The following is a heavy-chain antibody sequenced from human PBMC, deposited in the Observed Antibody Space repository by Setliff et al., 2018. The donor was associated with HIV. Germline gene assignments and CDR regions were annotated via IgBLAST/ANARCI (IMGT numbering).Heavy chain of an antibody. Sequence: SETLSLTCAVYGGSVSGYYWSWIRQPPGKGLEWIGEINHSGGTNYNPSLKSRVTISVDTSKNQFSLKLSSVTAADTAVYYCARDRSNWNYVKNYMDVWGKGTTVSVSS. CDR3: ARDRSNWNYVKNYMDV. J-gene: IGHJ6*03. CDR2: INHSGGT. CDR1: GGSVSGYY. D-gene: IGHD1-7*01. V-gene: IGHV4-34*01.